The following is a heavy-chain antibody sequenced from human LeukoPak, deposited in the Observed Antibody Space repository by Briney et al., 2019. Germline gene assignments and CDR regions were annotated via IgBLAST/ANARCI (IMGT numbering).Heavy chain of an antibody. Sequence: GESLKNSCKGSRYSFTNSYIGWVRQMPGKGLEWMGIIYPGDSDTRYSPSFQGQVTISADKSISTAYLQWSSLKASDTAMYYCARVGYSYGYPPEDYFDYWGQGTLVTVSS. CDR3: ARVGYSYGYPPEDYFDY. D-gene: IGHD5-18*01. CDR1: RYSFTNSY. V-gene: IGHV5-51*01. CDR2: IYPGDSDT. J-gene: IGHJ4*02.